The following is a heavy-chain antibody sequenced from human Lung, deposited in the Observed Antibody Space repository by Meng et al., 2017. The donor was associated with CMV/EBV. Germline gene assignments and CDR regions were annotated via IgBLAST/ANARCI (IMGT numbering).Heavy chain of an antibody. D-gene: IGHD3-22*01. Sequence: EVCLVESGGGLVQPGWSRRPSCASSGFTFSNYWMHWVRQVPGKAPVWVSRIDSQESSMTYADSVKGRFTVSRDNGKNTLYLQMNSLRIEDTAVYYCVREGGQWFYWGQGTLVTVSS. CDR3: VREGGQWFY. V-gene: IGHV3-74*03. CDR1: GFTFSNYW. CDR2: IDSQESSM. J-gene: IGHJ4*02.